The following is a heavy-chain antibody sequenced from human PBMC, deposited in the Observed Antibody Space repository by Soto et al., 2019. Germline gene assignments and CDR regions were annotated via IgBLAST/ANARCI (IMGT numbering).Heavy chain of an antibody. Sequence: SETLSLSCAVYGGSFSGYYWSWIRQPPGKGLEWIGEINHSGSTNYNPSLKSRVTISVDTSKNQFSLKLSSVTAADTAVYYCARGREGGYGRSRRLYYYGMDVWGKGTTVTVST. CDR1: GGSFSGYY. CDR3: ARGREGGYGRSRRLYYYGMDV. J-gene: IGHJ6*04. V-gene: IGHV4-34*01. CDR2: INHSGST. D-gene: IGHD5-12*01.